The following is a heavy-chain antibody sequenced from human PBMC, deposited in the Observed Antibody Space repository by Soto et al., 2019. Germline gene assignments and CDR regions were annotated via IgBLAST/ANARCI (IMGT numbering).Heavy chain of an antibody. Sequence: ASVKVSCKASGGTFSSYTISWVRQAPGQGLEWMGRIIPILGIANYAQKFQGRVTITADKSTSTAYMELSSLRSEDTAVYYCARDREYSGYEYYFDYWGQGTLVTVSS. V-gene: IGHV1-69*04. CDR3: ARDREYSGYEYYFDY. J-gene: IGHJ4*02. CDR1: GGTFSSYT. CDR2: IIPILGIA. D-gene: IGHD5-12*01.